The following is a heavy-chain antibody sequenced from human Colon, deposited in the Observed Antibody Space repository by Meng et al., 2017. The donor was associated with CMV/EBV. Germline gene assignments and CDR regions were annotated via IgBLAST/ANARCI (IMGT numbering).Heavy chain of an antibody. CDR2: ISSSGGNT. D-gene: IGHD2-8*02. CDR1: GFTFSIYA. V-gene: IGHV3-23*01. CDR3: ARAYWGGSLDAFDI. J-gene: IGHJ3*02. Sequence: GESLKISCTASGFTFSIYAMSWVRQAPGKGLEWVSTISSSGGNTAHADSVKGRFTISRDNSKNTLFLQMNSLRAEDTAVYYCARAYWGGSLDAFDIWGQGTMVTVSS.